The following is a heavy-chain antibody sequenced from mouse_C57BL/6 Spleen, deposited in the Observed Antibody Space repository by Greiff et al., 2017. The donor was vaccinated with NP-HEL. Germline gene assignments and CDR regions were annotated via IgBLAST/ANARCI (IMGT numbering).Heavy chain of an antibody. D-gene: IGHD2-4*01. CDR2: IYPRSGNT. CDR1: GYTFTSYG. Sequence: QVQLKQSGAELARPGASVKLSCTASGYTFTSYGISWVKQRTGQGLEWIGEIYPRSGNTYYNEKFKGKATLTADKSSSTAYMELRSLTSEDSAVYFCAREGYDYGAMDYWGQGTSVTVSS. CDR3: AREGYDYGAMDY. J-gene: IGHJ4*01. V-gene: IGHV1-81*01.